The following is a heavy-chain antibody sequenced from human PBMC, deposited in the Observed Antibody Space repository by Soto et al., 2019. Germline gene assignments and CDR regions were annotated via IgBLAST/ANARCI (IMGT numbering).Heavy chain of an antibody. CDR1: GYTFTNYD. Sequence: QVQLVQSGAEVKKPGASVKVSCKASGYTFTNYDINWVRQATGQGLEWMGWMNPNTGNTGYAQKSQXXXTXXRNTSISTAYMELSSLRSEDTAVYYCASGVFSGHVWGQGTTVTVSS. CDR2: MNPNTGNT. V-gene: IGHV1-8*01. CDR3: ASGVFSGHV. J-gene: IGHJ6*02.